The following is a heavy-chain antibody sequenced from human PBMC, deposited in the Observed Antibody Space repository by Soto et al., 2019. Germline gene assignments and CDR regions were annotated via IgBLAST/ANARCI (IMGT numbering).Heavy chain of an antibody. CDR2: ISYDGSNK. CDR1: GFTFSSYG. D-gene: IGHD2-2*01. Sequence: LRLSCAASGFTFSSYGMHWVRQAPGKGLEWVAVISYDGSNKYYTDSVKGRFTISRDNSKNTLYLQMNSLRVEDTAVYYCAKSHCSSTSCYPLYYYYYGMDVWVQGTTVTVSS. J-gene: IGHJ6*02. CDR3: AKSHCSSTSCYPLYYYYYGMDV. V-gene: IGHV3-30*18.